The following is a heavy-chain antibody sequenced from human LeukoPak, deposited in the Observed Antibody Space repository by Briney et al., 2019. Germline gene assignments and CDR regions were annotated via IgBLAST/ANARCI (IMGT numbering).Heavy chain of an antibody. J-gene: IGHJ6*03. D-gene: IGHD6-19*01. CDR1: GYTFTSYD. V-gene: IGHV1-8*03. CDR2: MNPNSGNT. Sequence: ASVKVSCKASGYTFTSYDINWVRQATGQGLEWMGWMNPNSGNTGYAQKFQGRVTITRNTSISTAYMELSSLRSEDTAVYYCARAAGDSSGWYVDYYYYYYMDVWGKGTTVTVSS. CDR3: ARAAGDSSGWYVDYYYYYYMDV.